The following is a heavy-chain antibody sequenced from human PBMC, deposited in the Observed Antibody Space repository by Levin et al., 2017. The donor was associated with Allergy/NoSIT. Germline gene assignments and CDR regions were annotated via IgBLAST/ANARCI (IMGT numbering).Heavy chain of an antibody. CDR3: ARLLDQGSGWEYYFDY. V-gene: IGHV1-18*01. D-gene: IGHD6-19*01. Sequence: GESLKISCKASGYTFTSYGISWVRQAPGQGLEWMGWISAYNGNTNYAQKLQGRVTMTTDTSTSTAYMELRSLRSDDTAVYYCARLLDQGSGWEYYFDYWGQGTLVTVSS. CDR2: ISAYNGNT. CDR1: GYTFTSYG. J-gene: IGHJ4*02.